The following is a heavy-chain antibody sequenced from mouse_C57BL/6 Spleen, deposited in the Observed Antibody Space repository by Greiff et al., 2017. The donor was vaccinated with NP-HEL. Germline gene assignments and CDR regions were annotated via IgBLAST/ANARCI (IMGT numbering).Heavy chain of an antibody. CDR2: ISYDGSN. Sequence: DVQLQESGPGLVKPSQSLSLTCSVTGYSITSGYYWNWIRQFPGNKLEWMGYISYDGSNNYNPSLKNRISITRDTSKNQFFLKLNSVTTEDTATYYCARENWDRYFDVWGTGTTVTVSS. J-gene: IGHJ1*03. V-gene: IGHV3-6*01. CDR1: GYSITSGYY. D-gene: IGHD4-1*01. CDR3: ARENWDRYFDV.